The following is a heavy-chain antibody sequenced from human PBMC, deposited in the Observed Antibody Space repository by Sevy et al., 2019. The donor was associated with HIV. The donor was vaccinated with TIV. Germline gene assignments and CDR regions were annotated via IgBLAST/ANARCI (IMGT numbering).Heavy chain of an antibody. J-gene: IGHJ6*02. Sequence: GGSLRLSCAASGFTFSNVWMSWVRQAPGKGLEWVGRIKSKIDGGTIDYAAPVKVRFNISRDDSKNTLYLQMNSLKTEDTAVYYCTTEAVDCSTTTCSLAMDVWGQGTTVTVSS. CDR3: TTEAVDCSTTTCSLAMDV. D-gene: IGHD2-2*01. CDR1: GFTFSNVW. CDR2: IKSKIDGGTI. V-gene: IGHV3-15*01.